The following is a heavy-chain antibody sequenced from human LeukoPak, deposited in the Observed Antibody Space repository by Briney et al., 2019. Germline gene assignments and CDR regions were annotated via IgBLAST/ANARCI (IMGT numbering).Heavy chain of an antibody. Sequence: GGSLTLSCAPSGFSFSDHYMSWIRQAPGKGLEWISYISTTRSYTDYADSVRGRFTISRDNAKNLLYLQMNSLRPEDTAVYYCARDWYCSSSICYTDRNWFDPWGQGTLVTVSS. CDR1: GFSFSDHY. D-gene: IGHD2-2*02. CDR2: ISTTRSYT. J-gene: IGHJ5*02. CDR3: ARDWYCSSSICYTDRNWFDP. V-gene: IGHV3-11*05.